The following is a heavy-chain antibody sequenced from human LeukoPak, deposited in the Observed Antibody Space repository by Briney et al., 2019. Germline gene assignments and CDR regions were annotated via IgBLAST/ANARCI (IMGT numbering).Heavy chain of an antibody. J-gene: IGHJ4*02. CDR1: GFTFSSYW. V-gene: IGHV3-7*01. Sequence: GGPLRLSCAASGFTFSSYWMSWVRQDPGKGLEWVANIKTDGSEKYYVDSVKGRFTISRDNAKNSLYLQMNSLRAEDTAVYYCARDSGDRTVDYWGQGTLVTVSS. D-gene: IGHD3-10*01. CDR3: ARDSGDRTVDY. CDR2: IKTDGSEK.